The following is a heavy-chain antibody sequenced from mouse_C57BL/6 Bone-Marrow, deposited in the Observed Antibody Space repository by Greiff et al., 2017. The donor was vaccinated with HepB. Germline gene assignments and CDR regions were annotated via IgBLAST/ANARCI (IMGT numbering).Heavy chain of an antibody. CDR3: ARGGPTIVTTWYFDV. J-gene: IGHJ1*03. CDR2: ISDGGSYT. D-gene: IGHD2-5*01. CDR1: GFTFSSYA. V-gene: IGHV5-4*01. Sequence: EVQGVESGGGLVKPGGSLKLSCAASGFTFSSYAMSWVRQTPEKRLEWVATISDGGSYTYYPDNVKGRFTISRDNAKNILYLQMSHLKSEDTAMYYCARGGPTIVTTWYFDVWGTGTTVTVSS.